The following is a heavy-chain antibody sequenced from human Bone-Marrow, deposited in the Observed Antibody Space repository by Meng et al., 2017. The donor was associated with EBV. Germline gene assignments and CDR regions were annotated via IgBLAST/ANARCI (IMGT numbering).Heavy chain of an antibody. CDR3: AKAPIWSYFDH. CDR1: GFTFSSHA. V-gene: IGHV3-23*04. D-gene: IGHD3-16*01. Sequence: QLVGAGGGWVERGGSLRLSCAASGFTFSSHAMSWVRQAPGKGLEWVSSISGSGGSTYYADSVKGRFTVSRDNSKNTLYLQMDSLRAEDTAVYYCAKAPIWSYFDHWGQGALVTVSS. J-gene: IGHJ4*02. CDR2: ISGSGGST.